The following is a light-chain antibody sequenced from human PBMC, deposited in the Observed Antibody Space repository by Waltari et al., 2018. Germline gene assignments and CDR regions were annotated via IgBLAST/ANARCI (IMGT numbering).Light chain of an antibody. CDR2: GKN. CDR1: CLRTYF. J-gene: IGLJ3*02. CDR3: SSRDSSGNHVL. V-gene: IGLV3-19*01. Sequence: SSGLTQDPAVSVALGQTVRITCQGDCLRTYFATWYQQKPGQAPLPVIYGKNNRPSGIPDRFSGSSSEDTTSLTITGAQAEDEADYFCSSRDSSGNHVLFGGGTKLTVL.